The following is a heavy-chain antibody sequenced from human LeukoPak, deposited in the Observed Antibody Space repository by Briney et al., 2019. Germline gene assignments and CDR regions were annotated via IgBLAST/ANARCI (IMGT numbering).Heavy chain of an antibody. CDR3: ARQGTVASLGWFDP. J-gene: IGHJ5*02. CDR1: GGSFSGYY. CDR2: INHSGST. Sequence: PSETLSLTCAVYGGSFSGYYWSWIRQSPGKGLEWIGEINHSGSTNYNPSLKSRVTISVDTSKNQFSLKLSSVTAADTAVYYCARQGTVASLGWFDPWGQGTLVTVSS. V-gene: IGHV4-34*01. D-gene: IGHD4-23*01.